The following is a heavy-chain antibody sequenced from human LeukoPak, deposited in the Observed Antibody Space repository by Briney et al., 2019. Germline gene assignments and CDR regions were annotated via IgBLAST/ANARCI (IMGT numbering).Heavy chain of an antibody. CDR2: INHSGST. Sequence: SETLSLTCTVSGVSISSSNSYWGWIRQPPGKGLEWIGEINHSGSTNYNPSLKSRVTISVDTSKNQFSLKLSSVTAADTAVYYCARKTIVVVPAAKMTRYYMDVWGKGTTVTISS. J-gene: IGHJ6*03. V-gene: IGHV4-39*07. D-gene: IGHD2-2*01. CDR1: GVSISSSNSY. CDR3: ARKTIVVVPAAKMTRYYMDV.